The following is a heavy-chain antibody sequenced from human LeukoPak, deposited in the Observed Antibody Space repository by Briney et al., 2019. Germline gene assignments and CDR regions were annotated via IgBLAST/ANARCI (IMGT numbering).Heavy chain of an antibody. CDR2: IYHSGST. CDR3: ARARSSYGDFWYYYGMDV. CDR1: GGSISSGGYS. D-gene: IGHD4-17*01. J-gene: IGHJ6*02. V-gene: IGHV4-30-2*01. Sequence: SETLSLTCAVSGGSISSGGYSWSWIRQPPGKGLEWIGYIYHSGSTYYNPSLKSRVTISVDRSKNQFSLKLSSVTAADTAVYYCARARSSYGDFWYYYGMDVWGQGTTVTVSS.